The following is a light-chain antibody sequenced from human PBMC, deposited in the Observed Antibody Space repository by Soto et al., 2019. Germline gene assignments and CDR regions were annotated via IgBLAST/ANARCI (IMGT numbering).Light chain of an antibody. Sequence: QSALTQPASVSGSPGQSITISCTGTASDVGAYDHVSWYQHHPGKPPKLLIFEVRDRPSGVSNRFSGSKSGNTASLTISGLQPEDEADYFCSSSTSSSTLVFGTVTKLTVL. CDR2: EVR. J-gene: IGLJ1*01. CDR3: SSSTSSSTLV. V-gene: IGLV2-14*01. CDR1: ASDVGAYDH.